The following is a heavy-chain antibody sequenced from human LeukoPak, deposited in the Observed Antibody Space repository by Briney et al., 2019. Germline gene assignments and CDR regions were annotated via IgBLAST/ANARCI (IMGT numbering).Heavy chain of an antibody. D-gene: IGHD6-19*01. CDR1: GGTFSTYA. CDR2: ILPIFGTA. Sequence: ASVKVSCKASGGTFSTYAISWVRQAPGQGLEWMGGILPIFGTANYAPEFQGRVTITADESTSTAYMELSSLRSEDTAVYYCARSFHSSGWYHDYWGQRTLITVSS. J-gene: IGHJ4*02. CDR3: ARSFHSSGWYHDY. V-gene: IGHV1-69*13.